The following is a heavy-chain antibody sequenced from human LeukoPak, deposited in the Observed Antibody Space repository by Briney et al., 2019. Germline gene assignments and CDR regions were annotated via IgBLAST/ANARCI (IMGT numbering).Heavy chain of an antibody. D-gene: IGHD2-15*01. Sequence: GGSLRLSWAASGFTFTNYAMSWVRQAPGKGLEWVSGMSGRGVSTYYADSVKGRFTISSDNSKNTLYLQMNSLRAEDTAIYYCAKDCNGGNCYIDYWGQGTLVTVAS. V-gene: IGHV3-23*01. J-gene: IGHJ4*02. CDR1: GFTFTNYA. CDR2: MSGRGVST. CDR3: AKDCNGGNCYIDY.